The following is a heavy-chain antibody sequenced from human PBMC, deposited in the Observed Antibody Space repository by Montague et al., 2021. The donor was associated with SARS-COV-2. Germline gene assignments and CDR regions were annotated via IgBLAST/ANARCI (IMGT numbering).Heavy chain of an antibody. CDR2: IYYSGST. V-gene: IGHV4-59*01. D-gene: IGHD2-15*01. Sequence: SETLSLTCTVSGGSISSYYWSWIRQPPGKGLEWIGYIYYSGSTNYNPSLKSRVTISVDTSKNQFSLKLSSVTAADTAVYYCERRSLGYCSGGSCYSAFDPWGQGTLVTVSS. CDR1: GGSISSYY. J-gene: IGHJ5*02. CDR3: ERRSLGYCSGGSCYSAFDP.